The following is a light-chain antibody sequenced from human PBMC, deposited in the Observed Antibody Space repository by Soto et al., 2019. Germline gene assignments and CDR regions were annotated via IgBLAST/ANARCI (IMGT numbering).Light chain of an antibody. J-gene: IGKJ1*01. CDR3: QHYSASSPWT. CDR2: RVS. V-gene: IGKV1-5*03. CDR1: QSVDNW. Sequence: DIQMTQSPSTLPASVGDRVTITCRASQSVDNWLAWFQQKPGKAPKVLIHRVSSLDSGVPSRFSGSGWGTEFTLTITSLQPDDFATYYCQHYSASSPWTFGQGTKVEIK.